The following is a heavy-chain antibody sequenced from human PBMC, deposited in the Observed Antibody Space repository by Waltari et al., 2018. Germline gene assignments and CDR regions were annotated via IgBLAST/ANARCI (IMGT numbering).Heavy chain of an antibody. D-gene: IGHD2-15*01. Sequence: QLQLQESGPGLVKPSGTLSLSCAVSGDSVTSPNWWSLVRQSPQRGLGWIGQVLSTGKTNYSPSFASRVTMSLDASNNQFSLKVTSATAADTAVYYCARDRGRGLYLDAWGPGTLVTVSP. V-gene: IGHV4-4*02. CDR3: ARDRGRGLYLDA. CDR1: GDSVTSPNW. CDR2: VLSTGKT. J-gene: IGHJ5*02.